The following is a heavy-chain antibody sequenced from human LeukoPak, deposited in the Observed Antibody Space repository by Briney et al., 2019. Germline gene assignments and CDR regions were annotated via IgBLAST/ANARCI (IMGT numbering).Heavy chain of an antibody. CDR3: ARERRGSFDY. Sequence: GGSLRLSCAASGFTFGSYAMHWVRQAPGKGLEWVAVISYDGSNKYYADSVKGRFTISRDNSKNTLYLQMNSLRAEDTAVYYCARERRGSFDYWGQGTLVTVSS. J-gene: IGHJ4*02. D-gene: IGHD3-10*01. CDR1: GFTFGSYA. CDR2: ISYDGSNK. V-gene: IGHV3-30*04.